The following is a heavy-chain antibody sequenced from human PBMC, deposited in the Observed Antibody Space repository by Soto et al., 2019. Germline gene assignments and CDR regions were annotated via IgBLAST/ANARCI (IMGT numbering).Heavy chain of an antibody. CDR2: ISAYNGNT. V-gene: IGHV1-18*01. CDR3: ARGYYDILTGYPQGPPPFDY. J-gene: IGHJ4*02. D-gene: IGHD3-9*01. Sequence: ASVKVSCKASGYTFTSYGISWVRQAPGQGLEWMGWISAYNGNTNYAQKLQGRVTMTTDTSTSTAYMELRSLRSDDTAVYYCARGYYDILTGYPQGPPPFDYWGQGTLVTVSS. CDR1: GYTFTSYG.